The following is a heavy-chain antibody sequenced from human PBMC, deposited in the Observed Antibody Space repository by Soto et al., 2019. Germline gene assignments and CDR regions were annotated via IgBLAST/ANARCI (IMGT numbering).Heavy chain of an antibody. Sequence: QMQLVQSGAEVKKPGSSVKVSCKASGGTLSSFINYPINWVRQAPGQGLEWMGGIVPNVGTVNYAQKFQGRVTITADKSTGPAYMEVRSLRSEATALYYCARRDTSGFLRYFDNWGQGTLVTVSS. CDR3: ARRDTSGFLRYFDN. CDR1: GGTLSSFINYP. D-gene: IGHD3-3*01. J-gene: IGHJ4*02. CDR2: IVPNVGTV. V-gene: IGHV1-69*06.